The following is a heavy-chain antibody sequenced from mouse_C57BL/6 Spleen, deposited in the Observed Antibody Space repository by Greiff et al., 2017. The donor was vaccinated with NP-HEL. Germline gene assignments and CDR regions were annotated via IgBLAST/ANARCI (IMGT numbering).Heavy chain of an antibody. J-gene: IGHJ4*01. Sequence: QVQLQQPGTELVKPGASVKLSCKASGYTFTSYWMHWVKQRPGQGLEWIGNINPSNGGTNYNEKFKSKATLTVDKSSSTAYMQLSSLTSEDSAVYYCARWITTVVATDYAMDYWGQGTSVTVSS. CDR3: ARWITTVVATDYAMDY. CDR2: INPSNGGT. D-gene: IGHD1-1*01. V-gene: IGHV1-53*01. CDR1: GYTFTSYW.